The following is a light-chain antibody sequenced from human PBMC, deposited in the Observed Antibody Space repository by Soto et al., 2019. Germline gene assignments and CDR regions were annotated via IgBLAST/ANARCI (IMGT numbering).Light chain of an antibody. V-gene: IGKV3-20*01. J-gene: IGKJ1*01. CDR3: QQYGSAPGT. CDR1: QSVSSSY. CDR2: GAS. Sequence: EIVLTQSPGTLSLSPGERATLSCRASQSVSSSYLAWYQQKPGQAPRLRIYGASSRATGIPDRFSGSGSGTDFTLTISRVEPEDFALYYCQQYGSAPGTFGQGPKVEI.